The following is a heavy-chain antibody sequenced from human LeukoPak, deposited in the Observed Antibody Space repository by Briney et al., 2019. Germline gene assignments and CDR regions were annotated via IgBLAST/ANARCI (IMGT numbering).Heavy chain of an antibody. CDR1: GGSISSGDYY. V-gene: IGHV4-30-4*01. Sequence: SETLSLTCTVSGGSISSGDYYWTCIRQPPGKGLECIGYIYYSGSTYYNPSLKSRVTISVGTSKNQFSLKLSSVTAADTAVYYCARVPYYGSGSYYPQDYWGQGTLVTVSS. CDR2: IYYSGST. CDR3: ARVPYYGSGSYYPQDY. J-gene: IGHJ4*02. D-gene: IGHD3-10*01.